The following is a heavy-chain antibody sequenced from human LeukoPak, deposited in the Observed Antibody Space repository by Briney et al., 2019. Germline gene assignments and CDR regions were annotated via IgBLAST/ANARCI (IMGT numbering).Heavy chain of an antibody. D-gene: IGHD5-18*01. J-gene: IGHJ4*02. CDR3: ARHLSGVTGYTYGRGIDY. CDR2: IKKDGSEK. CDR1: GFTFSSYW. V-gene: IGHV3-7*01. Sequence: GGSLRLSCAASGFTFSSYWMSWVRQAPGKGLEWAANIKKDGSEKYYVDSVKGRFTISRDNVKASLYLQMNSLRPEDTAVYYCARHLSGVTGYTYGRGIDYWGQGTLVTVSS.